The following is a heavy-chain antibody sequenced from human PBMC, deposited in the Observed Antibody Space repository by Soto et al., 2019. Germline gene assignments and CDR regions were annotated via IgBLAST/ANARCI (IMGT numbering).Heavy chain of an antibody. D-gene: IGHD3-22*01. CDR3: AKDPESSGYYFTYYFDY. CDR1: GFTFSSYA. CDR2: ISGSGGST. V-gene: IGHV3-23*01. Sequence: GGSLSLSCAASGFTFSSYAMSWVRQAPGKGLEWVSAISGSGGSTYYADSVKGRFTISRDNSKNTLYLQMNSLRAEDTAVYYCAKDPESSGYYFTYYFDYWGQGTLVTVSS. J-gene: IGHJ4*02.